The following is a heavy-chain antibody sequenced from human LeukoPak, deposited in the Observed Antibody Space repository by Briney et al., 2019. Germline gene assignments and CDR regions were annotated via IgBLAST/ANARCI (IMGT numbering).Heavy chain of an antibody. CDR2: ISSSGSTI. V-gene: IGHV3-48*03. CDR1: GFTFSSYE. J-gene: IGHJ4*02. D-gene: IGHD3-22*01. Sequence: PGGSLRLSCAASGFTFSSYEMNWVRRAPGKGLEWVSYISSSGSTIYYADSVKGRFTISRDNAKNSLYLQMNSLRAEDTAVYYCARESHSSGYDFDYWGQGTLVTVSS. CDR3: ARESHSSGYDFDY.